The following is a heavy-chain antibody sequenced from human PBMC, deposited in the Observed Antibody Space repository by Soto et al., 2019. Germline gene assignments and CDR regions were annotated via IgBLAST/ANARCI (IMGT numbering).Heavy chain of an antibody. J-gene: IGHJ6*02. CDR1: GSTFTGYY. D-gene: IGHD3-22*01. CDR3: ARGSYYDSSGDESYYYYYGMDV. V-gene: IGHV1-2*02. Sequence: ASVKASCKASGSTFTGYYMHWVRQAPGQGLEWMGWINPNSGGTNYAQKFQGRVTMTRDTSISTAYMELSRLRSDDTAVYYCARGSYYDSSGDESYYYYYGMDVWGQGTTVTVSS. CDR2: INPNSGGT.